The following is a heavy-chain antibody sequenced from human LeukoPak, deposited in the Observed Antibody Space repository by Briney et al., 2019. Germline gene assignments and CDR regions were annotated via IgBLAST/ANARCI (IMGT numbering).Heavy chain of an antibody. Sequence: PSETLSLTCTVSGGSISSSSLYWGWIRQPPGKGLEWIGSIYYSGRTYYNPPLKSRVTISVDTSKNEFSLRLSSVTAADTAVYYCAHFRGGAFDFWGRGTLVTVSS. CDR2: IYYSGRT. V-gene: IGHV4-39*01. J-gene: IGHJ3*01. D-gene: IGHD3-16*01. CDR1: GGSISSSSLY. CDR3: AHFRGGAFDF.